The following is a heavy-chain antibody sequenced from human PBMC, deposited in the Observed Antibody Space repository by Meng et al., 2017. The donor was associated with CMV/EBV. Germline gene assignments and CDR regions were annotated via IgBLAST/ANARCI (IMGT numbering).Heavy chain of an antibody. D-gene: IGHD6-6*01. Sequence: KASGYTITTYGLSWVRQAPGQGLEWMGWISAYNGNTNYAQKYQGRVTMTTDSPTTTAYMELRSLRSDDTAVYYCARDSVAVRPGWFDPWGQGTLVTVSS. CDR2: ISAYNGNT. CDR3: ARDSVAVRPGWFDP. CDR1: GYTITTYG. V-gene: IGHV1-18*01. J-gene: IGHJ5*02.